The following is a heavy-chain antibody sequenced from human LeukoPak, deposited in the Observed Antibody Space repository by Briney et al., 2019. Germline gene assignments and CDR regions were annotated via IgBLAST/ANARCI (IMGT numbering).Heavy chain of an antibody. CDR3: ARDPSNDAFDI. J-gene: IGHJ3*02. Sequence: GGSLRLSCAASGFTFSDYYMSWIRQAPGKGLEWVSYISSSSSFTNYADSVWGRFTISRDNAMNSLYLQINSLRAEDTAVYYCARDPSNDAFDIWGQGTVVTVSS. V-gene: IGHV3-11*06. D-gene: IGHD6-6*01. CDR1: GFTFSDYY. CDR2: ISSSSSFT.